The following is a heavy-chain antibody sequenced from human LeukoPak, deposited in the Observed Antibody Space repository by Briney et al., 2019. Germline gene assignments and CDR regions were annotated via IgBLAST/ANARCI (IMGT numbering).Heavy chain of an antibody. CDR2: ISAYNGNT. D-gene: IGHD1-26*01. CDR3: ARFPRVGADDY. J-gene: IGHJ4*02. V-gene: IGHV1-18*01. Sequence: ASVKVSCKASGYTFASYGISWVRQAPGQGLEWMGWISAYNGNTNYAQNLQGRVTMTTDTSTTTAYMELRSLRSDDTAVYYCARFPRVGADDYWGQGTLVTVSS. CDR1: GYTFASYG.